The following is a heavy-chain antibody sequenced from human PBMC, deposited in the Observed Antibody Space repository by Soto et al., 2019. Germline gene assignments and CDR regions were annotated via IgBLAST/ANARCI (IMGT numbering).Heavy chain of an antibody. J-gene: IGHJ5*02. CDR1: GYTFTSHD. Sequence: QVQLVQSGAEVKKPGASVKVSCKASGYTFTSHDINWMRQTTGQGLEWMGWMNPNSGHTNYAQKFQARVTRTRDTSINTAYMELTNLRSEDTAIYYCASDMSTTWGQGTLVTVSS. CDR2: MNPNSGHT. D-gene: IGHD2-2*01. V-gene: IGHV1-8*01. CDR3: ASDMSTT.